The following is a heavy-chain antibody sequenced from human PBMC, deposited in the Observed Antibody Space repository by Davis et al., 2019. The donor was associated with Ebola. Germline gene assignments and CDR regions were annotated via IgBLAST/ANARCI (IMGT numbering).Heavy chain of an antibody. CDR1: GFTFGDYA. CDR3: TRVGDIVVVPAAIVEEYYYYYGMDV. V-gene: IGHV3-49*04. D-gene: IGHD2-2*01. Sequence: GGSLRLSCTASGFTFGDYAMSWVRQAPGQGLEWVGFIRSKAYGGTTEYAASVKGRFTISRDDSKSIAYLQMNSLKTEDTAVYYCTRVGDIVVVPAAIVEEYYYYYGMDVWGQGTTVTVSS. J-gene: IGHJ6*02. CDR2: IRSKAYGGTT.